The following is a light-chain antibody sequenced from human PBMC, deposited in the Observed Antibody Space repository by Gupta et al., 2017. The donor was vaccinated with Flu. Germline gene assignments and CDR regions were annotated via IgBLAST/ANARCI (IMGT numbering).Light chain of an antibody. Sequence: EIVLTQSPVTLSLSPGERVTLFCRASQSISNFLAWYQHKPGQPPRLLIYDASTRATGVPARFSGRGSGTDFTLTISSLEPEDFAVYYCQQRSHWPPFTYGGGTKVEIK. J-gene: IGKJ4*01. CDR3: QQRSHWPPFT. CDR2: DAS. CDR1: QSISNF. V-gene: IGKV3-11*01.